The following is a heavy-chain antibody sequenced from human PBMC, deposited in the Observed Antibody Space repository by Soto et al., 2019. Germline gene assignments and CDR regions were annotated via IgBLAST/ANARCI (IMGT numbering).Heavy chain of an antibody. CDR3: ARGPLVVLNYFES. J-gene: IGHJ4*02. V-gene: IGHV1-69*02. CDR2: IFHLTDIQ. CDR1: GGTFRNYP. Sequence: QVQLVQSGTEVKKPGSSVKVSCKASGGTFRNYPINWVRQAPGQGLEWMGSIFHLTDIQDYAQNFQARLTSSADKSTSTAYMELSSLTSDDTAMYFCARGPLVVLNYFESWGQGTLVTVSS.